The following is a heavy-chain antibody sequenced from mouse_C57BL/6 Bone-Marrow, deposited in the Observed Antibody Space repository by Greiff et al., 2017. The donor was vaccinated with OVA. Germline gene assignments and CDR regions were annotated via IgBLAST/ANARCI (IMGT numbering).Heavy chain of an antibody. CDR2: IDPEDGET. J-gene: IGHJ2*01. V-gene: IGHV14-2*01. CDR1: GFNIKDYY. CDR3: ARGSTMITYFDY. Sequence: EVHLVESGAELVKPGASVKLSCTASGFNIKDYYMHWVKQRTEQGLEWIGRIDPEDGETKYAPKFQGKATITADTSSNTAYLQLSSLTSEDTAVYYCARGSTMITYFDYWGQGTTLTVSS. D-gene: IGHD2-4*01.